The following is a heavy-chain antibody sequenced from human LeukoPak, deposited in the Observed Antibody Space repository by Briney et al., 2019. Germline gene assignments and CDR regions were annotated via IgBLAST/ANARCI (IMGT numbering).Heavy chain of an antibody. CDR1: DYTFTSYG. V-gene: IGHV1-18*01. CDR2: IIAYNGNT. CDR3: ARDTAAYTMIVVVITQHFDY. J-gene: IGHJ4*02. D-gene: IGHD3-22*01. Sequence: ASVKVSCKASDYTFTSYGISWVRQAPGQGLEWMGWIIAYNGNTNYAQKLQGRVTMSTDTSTSTAYMELRSLRSDDTAVYYCARDTAAYTMIVVVITQHFDYWGQGTLVTVSS.